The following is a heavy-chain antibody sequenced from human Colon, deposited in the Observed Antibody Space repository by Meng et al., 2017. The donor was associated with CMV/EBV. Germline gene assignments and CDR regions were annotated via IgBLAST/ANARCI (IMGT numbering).Heavy chain of an antibody. CDR3: ARAYSGSIT. J-gene: IGHJ5*02. D-gene: IGHD5-12*01. CDR2: IYHTGST. Sequence: SETLSLTCAVYGGSFSGYYLSWIRQPPGKGLEWIGEIYHTGSTNYNPSLKSRVTISIDTSKNQFSLKMTSVTAADTALYYCARAYSGSITWGQGTLVTVSS. V-gene: IGHV4-34*01. CDR1: GGSFSGYY.